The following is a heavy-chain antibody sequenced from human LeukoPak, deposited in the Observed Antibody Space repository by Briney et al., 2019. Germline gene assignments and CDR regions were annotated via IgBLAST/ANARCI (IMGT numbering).Heavy chain of an antibody. J-gene: IGHJ6*02. D-gene: IGHD1-26*01. CDR3: ARATGTYAGDYYGMDV. CDR1: GFTFRSYA. Sequence: GGSLRLSCAAYGFTFRSYAMHWVRQTPGKGLEYVSGIRSNGGSTYYANSVRDRFTISRDNSKNTLYLQMGSLRAEDMAVYYCARATGTYAGDYYGMDVWGQGTTVTVS. CDR2: IRSNGGST. V-gene: IGHV3-64*01.